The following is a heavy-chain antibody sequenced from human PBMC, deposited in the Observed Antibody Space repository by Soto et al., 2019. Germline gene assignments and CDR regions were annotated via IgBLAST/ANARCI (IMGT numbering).Heavy chain of an antibody. CDR1: GFTFSSYG. CDR2: ISYDGSNK. V-gene: IGHV3-30*18. CDR3: AKEMFGELLYDGSNWLDP. D-gene: IGHD3-10*02. Sequence: GGSLRLSCAASGFTFSSYGMHWVRQAPGKGLEWVAVISYDGSNKYYADSVKGRFTISRDNSKNTLYLQMNSLRAEDTAVDYCAKEMFGELLYDGSNWLDPWCQGTLVTVSS. J-gene: IGHJ5*02.